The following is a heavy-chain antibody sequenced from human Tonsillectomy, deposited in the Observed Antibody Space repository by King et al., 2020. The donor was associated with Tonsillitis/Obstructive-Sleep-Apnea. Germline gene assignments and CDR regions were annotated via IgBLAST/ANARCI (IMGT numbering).Heavy chain of an antibody. J-gene: IGHJ4*02. CDR2: IWYDGSNK. CDR3: ARWDCSSTSFYDADY. CDR1: GFTFSSYG. Sequence: VQLVESGGGVVQPGRSLRLSCAASGFTFSSYGMHWVRQAPGKGLEWVAVIWYDGSNKYYADSVKGRFTISRDNSRNKLYLQMNSLRAEDTGVYYCARWDCSSTSFYDADYWGQGTLVTVSS. V-gene: IGHV3-33*01. D-gene: IGHD2-2*01.